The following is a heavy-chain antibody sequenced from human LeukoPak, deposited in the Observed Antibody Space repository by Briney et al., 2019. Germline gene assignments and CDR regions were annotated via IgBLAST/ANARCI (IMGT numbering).Heavy chain of an antibody. Sequence: GGSLRLSCAASGFTFNTYWMAWVRQAPGRGLEWLTNVHPDGSQKYYVDSVKGRFTISRDNAKNSLYLQMNSLRTEDTAVYYCARRDTLDYHHYYMDVWGKGTTVTVSS. D-gene: IGHD5-18*01. CDR2: VHPDGSQK. CDR3: ARRDTLDYHHYYMDV. V-gene: IGHV3-7*01. CDR1: GFTFNTYW. J-gene: IGHJ6*03.